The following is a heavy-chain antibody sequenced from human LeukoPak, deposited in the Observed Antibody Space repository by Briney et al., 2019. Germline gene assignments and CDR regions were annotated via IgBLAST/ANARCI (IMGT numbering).Heavy chain of an antibody. CDR3: AKLEGYSYGYPDAFDI. D-gene: IGHD5-18*01. V-gene: IGHV3-23*01. J-gene: IGHJ3*02. CDR1: GFTFSSYA. Sequence: GGSLRLSCAASGFTFSSYAMSWVRQAPGKGLECVSAISGSGGSTYYADSVKGRFTISRDNSKNTLYLQMNSLRAEDTAVYYCAKLEGYSYGYPDAFDIWGQGTMVTVSS. CDR2: ISGSGGST.